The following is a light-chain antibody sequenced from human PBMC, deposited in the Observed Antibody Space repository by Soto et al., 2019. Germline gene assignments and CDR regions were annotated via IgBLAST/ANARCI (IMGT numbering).Light chain of an antibody. CDR2: LVS. Sequence: DLQMTQSPSSLSASVGDRVTITCRASQDITTYLNWYQQKPGKAPNLLIYLVSSLQVGVSSRFSGSGSGTDFTLTISSLQPEDFATYCCQQRSSVPITFGQGTRLEI. CDR1: QDITTY. V-gene: IGKV1-39*01. CDR3: QQRSSVPIT. J-gene: IGKJ5*01.